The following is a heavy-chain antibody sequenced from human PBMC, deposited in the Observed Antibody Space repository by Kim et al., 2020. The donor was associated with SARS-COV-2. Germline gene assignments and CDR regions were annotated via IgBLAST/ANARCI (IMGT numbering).Heavy chain of an antibody. D-gene: IGHD5-18*01. J-gene: IGHJ2*01. V-gene: IGHV3-33*01. CDR3: ARDHPYGYGGLDWYFDL. Sequence: GGSLRLSCAASGFTFSSYGMHWVRQAPGKGLEWVAVIWYDGSNKYYADSVKGRFTISRDNSKNTLYLQMNSLRAEDTAVYYCARDHPYGYGGLDWYFDLWGRGTLVTVSS. CDR1: GFTFSSYG. CDR2: IWYDGSNK.